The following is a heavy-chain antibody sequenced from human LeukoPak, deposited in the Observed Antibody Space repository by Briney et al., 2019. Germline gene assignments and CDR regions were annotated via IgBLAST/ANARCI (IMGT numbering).Heavy chain of an antibody. D-gene: IGHD3-22*01. V-gene: IGHV1-2*02. CDR1: GYTFTGYY. Sequence: ASVKVSCKASGYTFTGYYMHWVRQAPGQGLEWMGWINPNSGATNYAQKLQGRVTMTTDTSTSTAYMELRSLRSDDTAVYYCAREGYYDSSGPPHYYYYMDVWGKGTTVTVSS. CDR3: AREGYYDSSGPPHYYYYMDV. J-gene: IGHJ6*03. CDR2: INPNSGAT.